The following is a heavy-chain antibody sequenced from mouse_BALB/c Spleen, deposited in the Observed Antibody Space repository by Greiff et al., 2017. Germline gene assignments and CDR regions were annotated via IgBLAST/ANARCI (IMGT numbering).Heavy chain of an antibody. CDR3: ARGSPYYYGRAWFAY. V-gene: IGHV1-55*01. J-gene: IGHJ3*01. D-gene: IGHD1-1*01. CDR2: IYPGSGST. CDR1: GYNFTSYW. Sequence: QVQLKQPGAELVKPGTSVKLSCKASGYNFTSYWINWVKLRPGQGLEWIGDIYPGSGSTNYNEKFKSKATLTVDTSSSTAYMQLSSLASEDSALYYCARGSPYYYGRAWFAYWGQGTLVTVSA.